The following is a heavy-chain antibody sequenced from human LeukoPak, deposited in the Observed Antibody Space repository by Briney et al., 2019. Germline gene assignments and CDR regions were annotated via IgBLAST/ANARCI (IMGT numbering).Heavy chain of an antibody. CDR3: AGLPWYYYGSGSYGDY. Sequence: GESLKISCKGSGYSFTSYWIGWVRQMPGKGLEWMGIIYPGDSDTRYSPSFQGQVTISADKSISTAYLQWSSLKASDTAMYYCAGLPWYYYGSGSYGDYWGQGTLVTVSS. CDR2: IYPGDSDT. CDR1: GYSFTSYW. V-gene: IGHV5-51*01. J-gene: IGHJ4*02. D-gene: IGHD3-10*01.